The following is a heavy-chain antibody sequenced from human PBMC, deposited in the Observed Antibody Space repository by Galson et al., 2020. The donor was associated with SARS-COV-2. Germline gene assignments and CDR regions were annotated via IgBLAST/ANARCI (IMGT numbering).Heavy chain of an antibody. V-gene: IGHV3-11*06. CDR2: ISSSSSYT. CDR1: GFTFSDYY. Sequence: GGSLRLSCAASGFTFSDYYMSWIRQAPGKGLEWVSYISSSSSYTNYADSVKGRFTISRDNAKNSLYLQMNSLRAEDTAVYYCASIRYSSGWSRFDYWGQGTLVTVSS. CDR3: ASIRYSSGWSRFDY. J-gene: IGHJ4*02. D-gene: IGHD6-19*01.